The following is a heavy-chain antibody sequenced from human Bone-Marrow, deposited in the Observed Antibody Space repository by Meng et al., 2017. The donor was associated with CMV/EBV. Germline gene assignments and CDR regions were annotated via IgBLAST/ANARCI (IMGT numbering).Heavy chain of an antibody. V-gene: IGHV4-59*01. CDR3: ARGGVVDCSSTRCFFYYYYYGMDV. Sequence: SETLSLTCTVSGGSISSYYWSWIRQPPGKGLEWIGYIYYSGSTNYNPSLKSRVTISVDTSKNQCSLKLSSVTAADTAVYYCARGGVVDCSSTRCFFYYYYYGMDVWGQGTTVTVSS. J-gene: IGHJ6*02. CDR2: IYYSGST. CDR1: GGSISSYY. D-gene: IGHD2-2*01.